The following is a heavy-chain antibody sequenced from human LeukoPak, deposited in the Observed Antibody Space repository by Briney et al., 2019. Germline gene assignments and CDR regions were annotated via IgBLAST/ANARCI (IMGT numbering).Heavy chain of an antibody. J-gene: IGHJ4*02. V-gene: IGHV4-31*03. CDR1: GGSISSGGDY. D-gene: IGHD6-6*01. Sequence: SETPSLTCTVSGGSISSGGDYWGWIRQHPGKGLEWIGYIYYSGSTYYNPSLKSRVTISVDTSKNQFSLKLSSVTAADTAVYYCARFDQIAARVDYWGQGTLVTVSS. CDR3: ARFDQIAARVDY. CDR2: IYYSGST.